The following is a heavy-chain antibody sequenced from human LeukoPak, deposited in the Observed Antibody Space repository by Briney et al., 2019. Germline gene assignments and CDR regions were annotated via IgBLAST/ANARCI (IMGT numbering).Heavy chain of an antibody. V-gene: IGHV4-59*01. CDR2: IYYSGST. D-gene: IGHD3-22*01. Sequence: SETLSLTCTVSGGSISSYYWSWIRQPPGRGLEWIGYIYYSGSTNYNPSLKSRVTISVDTSKNQFSLKLSSVTAADTAVYYCARGQWLPVFDFWGQGTLVTVSS. J-gene: IGHJ4*02. CDR3: ARGQWLPVFDF. CDR1: GGSISSYY.